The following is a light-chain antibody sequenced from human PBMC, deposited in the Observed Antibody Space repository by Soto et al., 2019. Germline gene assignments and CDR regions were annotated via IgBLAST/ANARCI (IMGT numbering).Light chain of an antibody. CDR1: SSDVGGYNY. CDR2: DVS. J-gene: IGLJ2*01. CDR3: SSYTSSSTLL. V-gene: IGLV2-14*01. Sequence: QSALTQPASVSGSPGQSITISCTGTSSDVGGYNYVSWYQQHPGKAPKLMIYDVSNRPSGVSNRFSGSKSGNTASLTISGLQAEDEADYYFSSYTSSSTLLFGGGTKVTVL.